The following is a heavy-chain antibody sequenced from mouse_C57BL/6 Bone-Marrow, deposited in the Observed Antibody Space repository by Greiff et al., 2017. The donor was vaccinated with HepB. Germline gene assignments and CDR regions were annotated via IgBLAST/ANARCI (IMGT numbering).Heavy chain of an antibody. V-gene: IGHV5-17*01. CDR3: ASSGTPPYWYFDV. Sequence: DVMLVESGGGLVKPGGSLKLSCAASGFTFSDYGMHWVRQAPEKGLEWVAYISSGSSTIYYADTVKGRFTISRDNAKNTLFLQMTSLRSEDTAMYYCASSGTPPYWYFDVWGTGTTVTVSS. CDR1: GFTFSDYG. J-gene: IGHJ1*03. D-gene: IGHD4-1*01. CDR2: ISSGSSTI.